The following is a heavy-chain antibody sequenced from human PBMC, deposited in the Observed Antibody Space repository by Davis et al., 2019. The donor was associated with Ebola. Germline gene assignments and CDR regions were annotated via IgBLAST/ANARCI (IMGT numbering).Heavy chain of an antibody. CDR3: ARGSRNMDV. CDR2: IKEDGSEK. J-gene: IGHJ6*02. Sequence: GESLKISCAASGFTFRSYWMSWVRQAPGKGLEWVAKIKEDGSEKLEVDSVKGRFTISRDNAKDSLYLQMNSRRAEDTAVYYCARGSRNMDVWGQGTTVTVSS. V-gene: IGHV3-7*03. CDR1: GFTFRSYW.